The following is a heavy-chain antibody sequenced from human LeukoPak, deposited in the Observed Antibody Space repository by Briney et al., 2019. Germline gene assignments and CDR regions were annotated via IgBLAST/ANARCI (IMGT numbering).Heavy chain of an antibody. V-gene: IGHV1-2*02. Sequence: ASVKVSCKASGYTFTGYYMHWVRQAPGQGLEWMGWINPNSGGTNYAQKFQGRVTMTRDTSISTAYMEQSRLRSDDTAVYYCARDPLGYCSGGSCYGYYYYGMDVWGQGTTVTVSS. D-gene: IGHD2-15*01. CDR1: GYTFTGYY. CDR3: ARDPLGYCSGGSCYGYYYYGMDV. CDR2: INPNSGGT. J-gene: IGHJ6*02.